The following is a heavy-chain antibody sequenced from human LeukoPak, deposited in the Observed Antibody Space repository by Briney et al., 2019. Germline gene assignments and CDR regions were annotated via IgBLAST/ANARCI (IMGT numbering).Heavy chain of an antibody. CDR3: ARDKGLRYFDWLLTLAEDDAFDI. J-gene: IGHJ3*02. CDR2: INSDGSST. V-gene: IGHV3-74*01. D-gene: IGHD3-9*01. Sequence: GGSLRLPCAASRFTFSSYWMHWVRQAPGKGLVWVSRINSDGSSTSYADSVKGRFTISRDNAKNTLYLQMNSLRAEDTAVYYCARDKGLRYFDWLLTLAEDDAFDIWGQGTMVTVSS. CDR1: RFTFSSYW.